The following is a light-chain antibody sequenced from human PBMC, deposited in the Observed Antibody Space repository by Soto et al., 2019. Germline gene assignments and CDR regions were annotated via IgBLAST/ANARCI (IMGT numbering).Light chain of an antibody. J-gene: IGKJ1*01. Sequence: ETVMTQSPATLSVSPGDGATLSCRASQSVSSSYLAWYQQKPGQAPRLLIFGASTRATGIPARFSGSGSGTEFTLTISSLQPEDFAVYYCQHYNNWPPVTFGQGTKVDIK. V-gene: IGKV3-15*01. CDR2: GAS. CDR3: QHYNNWPPVT. CDR1: QSVSSSY.